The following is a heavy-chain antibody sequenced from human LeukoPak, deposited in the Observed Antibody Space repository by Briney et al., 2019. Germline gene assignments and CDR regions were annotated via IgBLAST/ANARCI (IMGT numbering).Heavy chain of an antibody. J-gene: IGHJ4*02. CDR3: ARALYSSGYFDY. CDR2: IYSGGST. Sequence: PGGPLRLSCAASGFTVSINYMSWVRQAPGKGLEWVSVIYSGGSTYYADSVKGRFTISRDNSKNTLYLQMNSLRAEDTAVYYCARALYSSGYFDYWGQGTLVTVSS. D-gene: IGHD5-18*01. V-gene: IGHV3-53*01. CDR1: GFTVSINY.